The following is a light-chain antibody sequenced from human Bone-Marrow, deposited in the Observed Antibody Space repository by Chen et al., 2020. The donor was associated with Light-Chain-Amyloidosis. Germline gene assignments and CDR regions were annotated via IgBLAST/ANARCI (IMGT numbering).Light chain of an antibody. CDR1: QTISSNS. Sequence: EIVLTQSPGTLSLSPGEGANLSCSASQTISSNSLTWYQQKFVQAPGILIYGSSSRATCIPDSFTGSGSGTDFTLTINRLEPEDFSMYYCQQYGTSPLTFGGGTKVEIK. J-gene: IGKJ4*01. CDR3: QQYGTSPLT. CDR2: GSS. V-gene: IGKV3-20*01.